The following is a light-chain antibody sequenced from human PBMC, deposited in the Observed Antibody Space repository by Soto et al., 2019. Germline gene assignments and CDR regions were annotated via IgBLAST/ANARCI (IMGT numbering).Light chain of an antibody. J-gene: IGKJ4*01. CDR1: QAIRRS. CDR3: QNYDTFSLT. Sequence: DIEMTQSPSSLSASVGDRVTITCRASQAIRRSVVWYQQKPGKVPKLLIDSASNLPSGVPVRFSGSRSGTDFTLTISSLQPEDVATYYCQNYDTFSLTFGGGTKVEI. V-gene: IGKV1-27*01. CDR2: SAS.